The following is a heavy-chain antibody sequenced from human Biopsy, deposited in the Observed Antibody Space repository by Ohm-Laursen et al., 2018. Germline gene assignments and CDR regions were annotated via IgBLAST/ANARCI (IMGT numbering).Heavy chain of an antibody. CDR3: ARGMRSSGWPYFDS. D-gene: IGHD6-19*01. CDR1: GDSVRSGSFY. V-gene: IGHV4-61*01. J-gene: IGHJ4*02. Sequence: SDTLSLTCTVSGDSVRSGSFYWTTIRQPTGQGLEYIGYIYDRGSTANYIPSLESRVTMSVDMPKNQFSLKLSSVNAGDTVIYYCARGMRSSGWPYFDSWGQGTLVTVSS. CDR2: IYDRGSTA.